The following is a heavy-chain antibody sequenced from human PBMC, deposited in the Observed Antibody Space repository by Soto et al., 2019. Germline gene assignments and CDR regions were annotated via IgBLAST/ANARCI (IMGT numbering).Heavy chain of an antibody. D-gene: IGHD2-8*01. J-gene: IGHJ3*02. CDR1: NGSLNGYY. V-gene: IGHV4-59*01. CDR3: AIAEMVYAISGALDI. CDR2: IHYSGTT. Sequence: SETLSLTCAVHNGSLNGYYWNWIRQPPGKGLEWIGYIHYSGTTNYNPSLKSRVTISIDTSKNQFSLRLSSVTAADTAVYYCAIAEMVYAISGALDIWGQGTMVTVSS.